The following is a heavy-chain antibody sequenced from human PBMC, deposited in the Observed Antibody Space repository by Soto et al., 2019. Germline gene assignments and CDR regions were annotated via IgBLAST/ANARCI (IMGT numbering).Heavy chain of an antibody. Sequence: PGGSLKLSCAACGLTLSRYGMHWVCQAPGKGLERVAVIWDDGSNKFYGEAVKGRFSISRDNSKKTVFLQMDSLRDEDTVMFFCARGGPDLVATINALDYWGQGTLVTVSS. CDR1: GLTLSRYG. V-gene: IGHV3-33*01. J-gene: IGHJ4*02. D-gene: IGHD5-12*01. CDR2: IWDDGSNK. CDR3: ARGGPDLVATINALDY.